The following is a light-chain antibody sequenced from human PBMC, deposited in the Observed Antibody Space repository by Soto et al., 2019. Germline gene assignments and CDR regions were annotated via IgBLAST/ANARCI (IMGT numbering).Light chain of an antibody. CDR1: QSVLYSSNNKNY. J-gene: IGKJ1*01. Sequence: DIVMTQSPDSLAVSLGERATINCKSSQSVLYSSNNKNYLACYQQKPGQPPKLLIYWASTRESGVPDRFSGSGSGTDFTLTISSLQAEDVAVYYCQQYYSTPPTFGQGTKVEIK. V-gene: IGKV4-1*01. CDR2: WAS. CDR3: QQYYSTPPT.